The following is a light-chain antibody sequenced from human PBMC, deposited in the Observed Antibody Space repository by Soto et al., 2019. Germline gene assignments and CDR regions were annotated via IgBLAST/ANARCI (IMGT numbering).Light chain of an antibody. CDR3: QQYNNWPRT. CDR1: QSVSSD. V-gene: IGKV3-15*01. CDR2: GAS. J-gene: IGKJ1*01. Sequence: EIVMTQSPATLSVSPGEGAALSCGASQSVSSDLVWYQQKPGQAPRLLIYGASTRATGIPDRFSGSGSGTEFSLTISSLQSEDFAVYYCQQYNNWPRTFGQGTKVDIK.